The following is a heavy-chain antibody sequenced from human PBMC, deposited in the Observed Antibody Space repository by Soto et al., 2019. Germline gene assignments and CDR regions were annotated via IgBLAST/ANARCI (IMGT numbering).Heavy chain of an antibody. D-gene: IGHD3-16*02. CDR2: ISRTGGAA. CDR3: AKAYDYISGSYPRELDY. J-gene: IGHJ4*02. CDR1: GFTFSNVA. Sequence: EVQLLESGGCLVQPGGSLRLSCAASGFTFSNVAMFWVRQAPGKGLEWVSSISRTGGAAHYADSVNGRFTISRDNSKNTLFLLMDSLRAEDTAVYYCAKAYDYISGSYPRELDYWGQGTLVTVSS. V-gene: IGHV3-23*01.